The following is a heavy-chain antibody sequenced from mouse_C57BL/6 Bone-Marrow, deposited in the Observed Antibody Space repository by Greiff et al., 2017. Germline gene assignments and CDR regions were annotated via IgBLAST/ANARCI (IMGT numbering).Heavy chain of an antibody. CDR3: ARSLYYGSSYWYFDV. Sequence: EVQLQQSGPELVKPGASVKIPCKASGYTFTDYNMDWVKQSHGKSLEWIGDINPNNGGTIYNQKFKGKATLTVDKSSSTAYMELRGLTSEDTAVYYCARSLYYGSSYWYFDVWGTGTTVTVSS. V-gene: IGHV1-18*01. CDR2: INPNNGGT. CDR1: GYTFTDYN. D-gene: IGHD1-1*01. J-gene: IGHJ1*03.